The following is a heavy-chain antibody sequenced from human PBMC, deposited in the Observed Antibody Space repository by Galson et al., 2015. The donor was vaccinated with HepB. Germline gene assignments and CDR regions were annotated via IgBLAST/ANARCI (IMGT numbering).Heavy chain of an antibody. V-gene: IGHV1-69*13. D-gene: IGHD3-22*01. J-gene: IGHJ3*02. CDR2: IIPIFGTA. CDR1: GGTFSSYA. CDR3: ARDVIHYYDSSGYDAFDI. Sequence: SVKVSCKASGGTFSSYAISWVRQAPGQGLEWMGGIIPIFGTANYAQKFQGRVTITADESTSTAYMELSSLRSEDTAVYYCARDVIHYYDSSGYDAFDIWGQGTMVTVSS.